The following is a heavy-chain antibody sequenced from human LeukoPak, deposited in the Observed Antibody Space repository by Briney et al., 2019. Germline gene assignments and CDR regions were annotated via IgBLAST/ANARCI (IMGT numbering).Heavy chain of an antibody. CDR1: GGSFSGYY. D-gene: IGHD3-10*01. CDR2: INHSGST. V-gene: IGHV4-34*01. J-gene: IGHJ4*02. CDR3: ARAPQGRGYFDY. Sequence: SETLSLTCAVYGGSFSGYYWSWIRQPPGKGLEWIGEINHSGSTNYNPSLKSRVTISVDTSKNQFSLKLSSVTAADTAVYYCARAPQGRGYFDYWGQGTLVTASS.